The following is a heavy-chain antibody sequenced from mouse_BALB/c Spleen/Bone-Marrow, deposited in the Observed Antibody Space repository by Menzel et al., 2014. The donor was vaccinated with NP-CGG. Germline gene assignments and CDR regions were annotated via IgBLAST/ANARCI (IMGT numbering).Heavy chain of an antibody. V-gene: IGHV1S81*02. Sequence: QVQLKESGAELVKPGASVKLSCKASGYTFTSYYMYWVKQRPGQGLEWIGGINPSNGGTNFNEKSKSKATLTVDKSSSTAYMQLSSLTSEDSAVYYCTRRGDCDKRVVFAYWGQGTLVTVSA. CDR2: INPSNGGT. CDR3: TRRGDCDKRVVFAY. J-gene: IGHJ3*01. D-gene: IGHD2-4*01. CDR1: GYTFTSYY.